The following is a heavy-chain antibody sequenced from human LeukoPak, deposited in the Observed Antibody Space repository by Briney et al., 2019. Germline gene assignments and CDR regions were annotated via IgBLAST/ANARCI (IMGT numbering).Heavy chain of an antibody. Sequence: SETLSLTCTVSGGSISSYYWSWIRQPPGKGLEWIGYIYYSGSTNYKPSLKSRVTISVDTSKNQFSLKLSSVTAADTAVYYCARDRSSWTGHWFDPWGQGTLVTVSS. D-gene: IGHD6-13*01. CDR1: GGSISSYY. V-gene: IGHV4-59*01. J-gene: IGHJ5*02. CDR2: IYYSGST. CDR3: ARDRSSWTGHWFDP.